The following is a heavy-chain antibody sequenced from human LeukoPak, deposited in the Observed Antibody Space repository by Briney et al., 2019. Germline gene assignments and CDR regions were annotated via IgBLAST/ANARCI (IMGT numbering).Heavy chain of an antibody. D-gene: IGHD2-2*01. Sequence: GGSLRLSCAASGFTFSNYGMHWVRQAPGKGLEWVAVISYDGSNKYYADPVKGRFTISRDNSKNTLYLQMNSLRAEDTAVYYCARDSITVRGRIVVVPAAMGYWGQGTLVTVSS. CDR1: GFTFSNYG. J-gene: IGHJ4*02. V-gene: IGHV3-30*03. CDR2: ISYDGSNK. CDR3: ARDSITVRGRIVVVPAAMGY.